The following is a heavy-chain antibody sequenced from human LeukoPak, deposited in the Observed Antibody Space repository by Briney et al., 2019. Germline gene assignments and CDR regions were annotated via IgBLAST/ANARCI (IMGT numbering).Heavy chain of an antibody. CDR3: ARVDSSAPWVYFQH. Sequence: PGGSLRLSCAASGFTFSSYWMSWVRQAPGKGLEWVANIKQDGSEKYYVDSVKGRFTISRDNAKNSLYLQMNSLRAEDTAVYYCARVDSSAPWVYFQHWGQGTLVTVSS. CDR1: GFTFSSYW. V-gene: IGHV3-7*03. D-gene: IGHD3-22*01. CDR2: IKQDGSEK. J-gene: IGHJ1*01.